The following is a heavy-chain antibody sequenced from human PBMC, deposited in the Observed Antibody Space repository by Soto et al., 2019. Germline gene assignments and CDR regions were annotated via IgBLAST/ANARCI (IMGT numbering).Heavy chain of an antibody. J-gene: IGHJ6*02. V-gene: IGHV3-21*01. CDR2: ISSSSSYI. D-gene: IGHD1-26*01. Sequence: SGGSLRLSCAASGFTFSSYSMNWVRQAPGKGLEWVSSISSSSSYIYYADSVKGRFTISRDNAKNSLYLQMNSLRAEDTAVYYCARDRSTDVWYYGMDVWGQGTTVTVSS. CDR1: GFTFSSYS. CDR3: ARDRSTDVWYYGMDV.